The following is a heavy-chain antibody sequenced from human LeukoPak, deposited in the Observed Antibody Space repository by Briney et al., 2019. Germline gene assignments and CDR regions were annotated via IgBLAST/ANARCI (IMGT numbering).Heavy chain of an antibody. CDR2: ISWNSGSI. J-gene: IGHJ4*02. Sequence: GGSLRLSCAASGFTFDDYAMHWVRQAPGKGLEWVSGISWNSGSIGYADSVKGRFTISRDNAKNSLYLQMNSLRAEDTAVYYCARGALTGYPIDYWGQGTLVTVSS. D-gene: IGHD3-9*01. CDR3: ARGALTGYPIDY. CDR1: GFTFDDYA. V-gene: IGHV3-9*01.